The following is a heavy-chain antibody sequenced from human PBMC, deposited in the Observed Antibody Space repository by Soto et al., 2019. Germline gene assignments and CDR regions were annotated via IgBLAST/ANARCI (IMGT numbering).Heavy chain of an antibody. Sequence: EVQLLESGGGLVQPGGSLRLSCAASGFIFNTNVMTWVRQDPGKGLEWVSTISATDGGTLYADSVRGRFHISIDDHKNTMYLQMTSLRDEDTAVCYSIKGGWGNVLDYWGQGTLVHVFS. J-gene: IGHJ4*02. D-gene: IGHD2-21*01. CDR2: ISATDGGT. V-gene: IGHV3-23*01. CDR1: GFIFNTNV. CDR3: IKGGWGNVLDY.